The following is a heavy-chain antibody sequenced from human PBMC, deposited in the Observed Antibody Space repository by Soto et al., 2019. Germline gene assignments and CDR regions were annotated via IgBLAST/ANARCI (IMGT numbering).Heavy chain of an antibody. CDR2: ISYDGSNK. Sequence: QVQLVESGGGVVQPGRSLRLSCAASGFTFSSYAMHWVRQAPGKGLEWVAVISYDGSNKYYADSVKGRFTISRDNSKNTLYLQMNSLRAEDTAVYYCARGGYRYGYGLDYWGQGTLVTGSS. J-gene: IGHJ4*02. D-gene: IGHD5-18*01. CDR1: GFTFSSYA. V-gene: IGHV3-30-3*01. CDR3: ARGGYRYGYGLDY.